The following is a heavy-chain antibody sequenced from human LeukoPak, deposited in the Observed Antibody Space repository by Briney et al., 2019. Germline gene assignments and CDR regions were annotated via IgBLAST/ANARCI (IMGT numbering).Heavy chain of an antibody. CDR1: GFTFSTYW. J-gene: IGHJ5*02. CDR3: ARDFPGFDP. V-gene: IGHV3-74*01. CDR2: ISSDGIST. Sequence: GGSLRLSCAPSGFTFSTYWTHCVRQVPGKGLVWVSRISSDGISTAYADSVKGRFTLSRDNAKNSLYLQMNSLRAEDTAVYYCARDFPGFDPWGQGTLVTVSS.